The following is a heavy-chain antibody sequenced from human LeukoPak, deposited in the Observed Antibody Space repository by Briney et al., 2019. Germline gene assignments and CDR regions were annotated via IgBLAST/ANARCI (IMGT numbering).Heavy chain of an antibody. J-gene: IGHJ6*03. V-gene: IGHV4-59*01. D-gene: IGHD2-2*02. Sequence: KPSETLSFTCTVSGGSISSYYWSWIRQPPGKGLEWIGYIYYSGSTNYNPSLKSRVTISVDTSKNQFSLKLSSVTAADTAVYYCARGMGFVVVPAAINYYMDVWGKGTTVTVS. CDR1: GGSISSYY. CDR2: IYYSGST. CDR3: ARGMGFVVVPAAINYYMDV.